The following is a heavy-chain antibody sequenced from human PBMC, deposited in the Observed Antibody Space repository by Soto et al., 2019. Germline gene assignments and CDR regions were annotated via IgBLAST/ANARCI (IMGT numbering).Heavy chain of an antibody. V-gene: IGHV4-30-4*01. Sequence: QVQLQESGPGLVKPSQTLSLTCTVSGGSISSGDYYWSWIRQPPGKGLEWIGYIYYSGSTYYNPSLTSRVTISLDTSKNPFSLKLSSVTAADTAVYYCARERPDGSRLDPWGQGTLVTVSS. CDR2: IYYSGST. D-gene: IGHD6-13*01. CDR3: ARERPDGSRLDP. J-gene: IGHJ5*02. CDR1: GGSISSGDYY.